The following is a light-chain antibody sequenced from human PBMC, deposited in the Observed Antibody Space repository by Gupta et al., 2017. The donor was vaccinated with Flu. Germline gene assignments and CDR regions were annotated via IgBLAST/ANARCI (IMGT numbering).Light chain of an antibody. CDR1: QSVSSN. CDR2: GAS. V-gene: IGKV3-15*01. J-gene: IGKJ1*01. Sequence: ATLSVSPGERATLSCRASQSVSSNLAWYQQKPGQAPRLLIYGASTRATGIPARFSGSGSGTEFTLTISSLQSEDFAVYYCQQYNNWPPWTFGQGTEVEIK. CDR3: QQYNNWPPWT.